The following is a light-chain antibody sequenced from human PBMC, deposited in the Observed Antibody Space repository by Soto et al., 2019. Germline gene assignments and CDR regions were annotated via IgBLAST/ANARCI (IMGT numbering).Light chain of an antibody. CDR1: SSNIGSNT. Sequence: QAVVTQPPSASGTPGQSVTISCSGSSSNIGSNTVNWYQQLPGTAPKLLIYSNNQRPSGVPDRFSGSKSGTSASLAISGLQSEDEADYYCAAWDDSLNGVVFGGRTKLTVL. CDR3: AAWDDSLNGVV. CDR2: SNN. J-gene: IGLJ2*01. V-gene: IGLV1-44*01.